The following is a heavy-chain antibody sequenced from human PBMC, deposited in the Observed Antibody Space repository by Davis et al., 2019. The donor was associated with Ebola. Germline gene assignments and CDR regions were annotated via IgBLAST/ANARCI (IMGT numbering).Heavy chain of an antibody. CDR2: INHSGST. Sequence: PSETLSLTCAVYGGSFSGYYWSWIRQPPGTGLEWIGEINHSGSTNYNPSLKSRVTISVDTSKNQFSLKLSSVTAADTAVYYCARGGWNIVVVTAIPRYFDLWGRGTLVTVSS. CDR1: GGSFSGYY. V-gene: IGHV4-34*01. D-gene: IGHD2-21*02. J-gene: IGHJ2*01. CDR3: ARGGWNIVVVTAIPRYFDL.